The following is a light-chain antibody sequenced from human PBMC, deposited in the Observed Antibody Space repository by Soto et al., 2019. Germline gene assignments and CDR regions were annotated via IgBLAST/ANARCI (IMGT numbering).Light chain of an antibody. CDR3: SSYAGSSARVV. V-gene: IGLV2-14*01. CDR2: GVG. J-gene: IGLJ2*01. CDR1: SSDVGAYNY. Sequence: QSVLTQPASVSGSPGQSITISCTGSSSDVGAYNYVSWYLQHPGKAPKLLIYGVGNRPSGVSARFSGSKSGDTASLTISGLQAEDEADYYCSSYAGSSARVVFGGGTKLTVL.